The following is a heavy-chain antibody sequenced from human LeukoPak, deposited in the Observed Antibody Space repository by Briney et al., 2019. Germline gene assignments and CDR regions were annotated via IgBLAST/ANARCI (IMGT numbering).Heavy chain of an antibody. V-gene: IGHV4-4*02. D-gene: IGHD4-23*01. CDR1: GGSISSSNW. J-gene: IGHJ4*02. Sequence: PSGTLSLTCAVSGGSISSSNWWSWVRQPPGKGLEWIGEIYHSGSTNYNPSLKSRVTISVDKSKNQFSLKLSSVTAADTAVYYCAREVPHWYGGGYFDYWGQGTLVTVSS. CDR3: AREVPHWYGGGYFDY. CDR2: IYHSGST.